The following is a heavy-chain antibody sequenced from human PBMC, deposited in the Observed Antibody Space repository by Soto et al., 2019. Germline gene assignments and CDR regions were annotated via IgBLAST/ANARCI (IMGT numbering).Heavy chain of an antibody. CDR2: IIPIGGTT. V-gene: IGHV1-69*10. CDR1: GGTFSSYA. D-gene: IGHD2-15*01. Sequence: VKVSCKASGGTFSSYAISWVRQAPGQGLEWMGIIIPIGGTTSYAQKFQGRVTMTRDTSTSTVYMELSSLRSEDTAVYYCAREVSGGYAPEDYWGQGTLVTVSS. CDR3: AREVSGGYAPEDY. J-gene: IGHJ4*02.